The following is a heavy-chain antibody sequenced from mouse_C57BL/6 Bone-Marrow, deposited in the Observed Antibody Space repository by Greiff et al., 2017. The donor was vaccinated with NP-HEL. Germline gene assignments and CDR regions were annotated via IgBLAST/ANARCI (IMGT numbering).Heavy chain of an antibody. V-gene: IGHV5-12*01. J-gene: IGHJ1*03. CDR3: AREGNYRYFDV. Sequence: EVQLVESGGGLVQPGGSLKLSCAASGFTFSDYYMYWVRQTPEKRLEWVAYISNGGGSTYYPDTVKGRFTISRDNAKNTLYLQMSRLKSEDTAMYYCAREGNYRYFDVWGTGTTVTVSS. CDR1: GFTFSDYY. CDR2: ISNGGGST.